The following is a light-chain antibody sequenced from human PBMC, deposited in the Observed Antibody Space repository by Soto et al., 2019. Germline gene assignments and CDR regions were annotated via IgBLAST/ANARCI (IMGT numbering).Light chain of an antibody. CDR1: QTVTSGY. CDR3: QEYGSSSKT. CDR2: AVS. V-gene: IGKV3-20*01. J-gene: IGKJ1*01. Sequence: EIVLTQSPDTLSLSPGERATLSCRASQTVTSGYLAWYQQKTGQAPRLLIYAVSTGATGIPGRFSGSGYGTDFTLTISRLEPEDFAVYFCQEYGSSSKTFGQGTRVEIK.